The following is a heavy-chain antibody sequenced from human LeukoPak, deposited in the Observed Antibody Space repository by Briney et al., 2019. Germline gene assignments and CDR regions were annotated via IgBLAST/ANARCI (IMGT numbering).Heavy chain of an antibody. V-gene: IGHV4-30-2*01. CDR3: ASCTSCYTGVIGYYYYGMDV. J-gene: IGHJ6*02. Sequence: SETLSLTCAVSGGSISSGGYSWSWIRQPPGKGLEWIGYIYHSGSTYYNPSLKSRVTISVDTSKNQFSLKLSSVTAADTAVYYCASCTSCYTGVIGYYYYGMDVWGQGTTVTVSS. CDR2: IYHSGST. D-gene: IGHD2-2*02. CDR1: GGSISSGGYS.